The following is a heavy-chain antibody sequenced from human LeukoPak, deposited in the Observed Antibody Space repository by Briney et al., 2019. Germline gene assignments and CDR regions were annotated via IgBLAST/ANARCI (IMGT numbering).Heavy chain of an antibody. CDR1: GGTFSSYA. V-gene: IGHV1-69*05. Sequence: SVKVSCKASGGTFSSYAISWVRQAPGQGLEWMGGIIPIFGTANYAQKFQGRVTITTDESTSTAYMELSSLRAEDTAVYYCARVGCGGDCYEQSYRDAFYIWGQETMVTVSS. D-gene: IGHD2-21*02. CDR2: IIPIFGTA. J-gene: IGHJ3*02. CDR3: ARVGCGGDCYEQSYRDAFYI.